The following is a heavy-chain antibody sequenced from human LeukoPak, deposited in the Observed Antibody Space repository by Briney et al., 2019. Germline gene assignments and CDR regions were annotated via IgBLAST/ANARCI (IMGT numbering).Heavy chain of an antibody. CDR3: ASGWDMDV. V-gene: IGHV3-7*01. J-gene: IGHJ6*03. Sequence: GGSLRLSCAASGFTFSSYSMNWVRQAPGKGLEWVANIKQDGSEKYYVDSVKGRFTISRDNAKNSLYLQMNSLRAEDTAVYYCASGWDMDVWGKGTTVTVSS. CDR1: GFTFSSYS. CDR2: IKQDGSEK. D-gene: IGHD1-26*01.